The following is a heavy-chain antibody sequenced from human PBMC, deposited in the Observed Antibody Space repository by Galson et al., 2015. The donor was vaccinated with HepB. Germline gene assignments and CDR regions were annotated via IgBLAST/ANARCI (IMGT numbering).Heavy chain of an antibody. V-gene: IGHV3-30*02. CDR1: GFTFSSYA. Sequence: SLRLSCAASGFTFSSYAMDWVRQVPGKGLEWVAFIGSDGSTRSYADSVKGRFTISRDKSKNTLYVQMDSLRDEDTAVYYCATGADYCFVNWGQGTLVTVSS. CDR3: ATGADYCFVN. J-gene: IGHJ4*02. CDR2: IGSDGSTR.